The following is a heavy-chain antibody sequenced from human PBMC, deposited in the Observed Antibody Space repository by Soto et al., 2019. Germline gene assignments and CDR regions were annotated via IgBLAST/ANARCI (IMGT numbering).Heavy chain of an antibody. CDR3: ARGTGTSWLDP. J-gene: IGHJ5*02. CDR2: INSNSGGT. Sequence: ASVKVSCKASGYTFTANYIHWVRQAPGQGLEWMGWINSNSGGTKYAQNFQGRVTLTRDTSISTVYMDLSRLISDDTAVYYCARGTGTSWLDPWGQGTIVTVYS. D-gene: IGHD1-7*01. CDR1: GYTFTANY. V-gene: IGHV1-2*02.